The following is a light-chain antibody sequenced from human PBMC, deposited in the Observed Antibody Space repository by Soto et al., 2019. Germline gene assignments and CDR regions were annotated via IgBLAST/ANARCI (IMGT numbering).Light chain of an antibody. CDR3: QQYDNLPIT. CDR1: QSVSSN. J-gene: IGKJ5*01. CDR2: DAS. V-gene: IGKV3D-15*01. Sequence: EIVMTQSPATLSVSPGERATLSCRASQSVSSNLAWYHHKPGQAPRLLIYDASNRATGIPARFSGSGSGTEFTLTISSLQPEDIATYYCQQYDNLPITFGQGTRLEIK.